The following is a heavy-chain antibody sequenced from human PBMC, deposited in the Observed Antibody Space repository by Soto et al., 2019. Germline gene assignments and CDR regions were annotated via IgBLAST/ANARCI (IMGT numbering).Heavy chain of an antibody. V-gene: IGHV4-39*01. Sequence: QLQLQESGPGLVKPSETLSLTCSVSGGSISSGSYYWGWIRQPPGKGLEWIGRICYSGSTYYNPSLKSRVTISVDTSKNQFSLKLSSVTAADTAVYYCARHILPWYFDLWGRGTLVTVSS. CDR1: GGSISSGSYY. CDR2: ICYSGST. CDR3: ARHILPWYFDL. J-gene: IGHJ2*01.